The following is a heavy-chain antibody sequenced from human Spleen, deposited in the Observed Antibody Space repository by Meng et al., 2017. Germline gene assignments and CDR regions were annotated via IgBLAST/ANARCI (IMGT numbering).Heavy chain of an antibody. CDR2: INHSGST. J-gene: IGHJ4*02. CDR3: ARATRSIAAAGTIPFLSSDY. D-gene: IGHD6-13*01. Sequence: SQTLSLTCAVYGGSFSGYYWSWIRQPPGKGLEWIGEINHSGSTNYNPSLKSRVTISVDTSKNQFSLKLSSVTAADTPVYYCARATRSIAAAGTIPFLSSDYWGQGTLVTVSS. CDR1: GGSFSGYY. V-gene: IGHV4-34*01.